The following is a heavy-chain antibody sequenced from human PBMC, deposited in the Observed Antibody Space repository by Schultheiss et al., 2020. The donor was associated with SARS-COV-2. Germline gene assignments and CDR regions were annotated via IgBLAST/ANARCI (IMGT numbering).Heavy chain of an antibody. Sequence: SETLSLTCTVSGGSISSGSYYWSRIRQPAGKGLEWIGRIYTSGSTNYNPSLKSRVTISMDTSKTQFSLNVSSVTAADTAVYFCARARAVISDNYFYYYYMDVWGTGTTVTVSS. V-gene: IGHV4-61*02. D-gene: IGHD4-23*01. CDR3: ARARAVISDNYFYYYYMDV. J-gene: IGHJ6*03. CDR1: GGSISSGSYY. CDR2: IYTSGST.